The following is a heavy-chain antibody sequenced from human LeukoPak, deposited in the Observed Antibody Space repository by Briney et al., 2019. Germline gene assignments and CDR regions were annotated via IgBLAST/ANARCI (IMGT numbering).Heavy chain of an antibody. Sequence: TGGSLRLSCAASGFTFSSYVMHWVRQAPGKGLEYVSGISGNGGSTYYANSVKGRFTISRDNAKNSLYLQMNSLRAEDTSVYYCARVRDDYVWGSYRLGYHFDYWGQGNLVTVSS. J-gene: IGHJ4*02. CDR2: ISGNGGST. CDR3: ARVRDDYVWGSYRLGYHFDY. CDR1: GFTFSSYV. D-gene: IGHD3-16*02. V-gene: IGHV3-64*01.